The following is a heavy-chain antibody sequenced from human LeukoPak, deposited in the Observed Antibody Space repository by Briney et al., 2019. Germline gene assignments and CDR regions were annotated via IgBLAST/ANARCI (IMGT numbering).Heavy chain of an antibody. J-gene: IGHJ4*02. V-gene: IGHV3-33*08. D-gene: IGHD1-26*01. CDR2: IWYDGSNE. Sequence: PGGSLRLSCAASGFTFSSYWMSWVRQAPGNGLEWVAMIWYDGSNEFYADSVKGRFTISRDNSKNTLYLQMNSLRAEDTAVYYCTRDQNSLGDYWGQGTLVTVSS. CDR1: GFTFSSYW. CDR3: TRDQNSLGDY.